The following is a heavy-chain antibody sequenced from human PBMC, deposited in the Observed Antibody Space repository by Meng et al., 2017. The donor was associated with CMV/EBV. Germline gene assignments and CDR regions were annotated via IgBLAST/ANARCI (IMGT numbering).Heavy chain of an antibody. J-gene: IGHJ4*02. CDR3: ARVWDSGWDY. D-gene: IGHD3-22*01. CDR1: GGSFSGYF. CDR2: INHSGST. Sequence: QVQPQQWGEGLLKPSETLSLTCAVYGGSFSGYFWSWIRQPPGKGLEWIGEINHSGSTNYNPSLKSRVTISVDTSKNQFSLKLSSVTAADTAVYYCARVWDSGWDYWGQGTLVTVSS. V-gene: IGHV4-34*01.